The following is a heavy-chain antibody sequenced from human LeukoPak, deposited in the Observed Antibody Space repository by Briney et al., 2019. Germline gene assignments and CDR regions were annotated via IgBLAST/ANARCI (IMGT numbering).Heavy chain of an antibody. D-gene: IGHD5-18*01. Sequence: SETLSLTCTVSGGSITNYYWSWIRQTPGKGLEWIGYIYYSGSTNYNPSLKSRVTISVDTSKNQFSLKLSSVTAADTAVYYCARTKRSIQLWSYYFDYWGQGTLVTVSS. CDR2: IYYSGST. CDR3: ARTKRSIQLWSYYFDY. J-gene: IGHJ4*02. V-gene: IGHV4-59*01. CDR1: GGSITNYY.